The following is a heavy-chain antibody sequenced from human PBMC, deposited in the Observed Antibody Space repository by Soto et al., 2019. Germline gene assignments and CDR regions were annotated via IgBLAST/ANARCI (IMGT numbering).Heavy chain of an antibody. CDR2: MNPGSGDT. CDR1: GYSFTNND. V-gene: IGHV1-8*01. J-gene: IGHJ5*02. CDR3: ARMATFGSLNWFDP. Sequence: ASVKVSCKASGYSFTNNDVSWVRQATGQGLEWMGWMNPGSGDTGYAQKFQGRVTMTRDVSIATAYMELSSLRSDDTAIYYCARMATFGSLNWFDPWGQGTLVTVSS. D-gene: IGHD3-16*01.